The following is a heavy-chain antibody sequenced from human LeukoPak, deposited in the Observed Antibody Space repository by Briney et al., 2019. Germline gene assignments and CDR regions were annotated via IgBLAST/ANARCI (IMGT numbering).Heavy chain of an antibody. CDR1: GFPFSSYS. CDR3: VRGYSFGPYGMDV. V-gene: IGHV3-64D*09. CDR2: ISDSGGST. D-gene: IGHD3/OR15-3a*01. J-gene: IGHJ6*02. Sequence: GGSLTLSCSASGFPFSSYSMYWLRQAPGKGLEYVSAISDSGGSTYYADSVKGRFTTSRDNSKNTLYLQMSSLRAEDTAVYVCVRGYSFGPYGMDVWGQGTTVTVSS.